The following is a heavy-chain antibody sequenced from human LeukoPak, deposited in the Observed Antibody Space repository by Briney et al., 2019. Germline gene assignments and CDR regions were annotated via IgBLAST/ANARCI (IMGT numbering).Heavy chain of an antibody. CDR3: TRVGYIDEGIDY. Sequence: GGSLRLSCAASGFTFSSYGMSWVRQAPGKGLEWVSAISGSGGNTYYADSVKGRFTISRDNAKNSLYLQMNSLRAEDTAIYYCTRVGYIDEGIDYWGQGTLVTVSS. CDR1: GFTFSSYG. J-gene: IGHJ4*02. D-gene: IGHD5-24*01. CDR2: ISGSGGNT. V-gene: IGHV3-23*01.